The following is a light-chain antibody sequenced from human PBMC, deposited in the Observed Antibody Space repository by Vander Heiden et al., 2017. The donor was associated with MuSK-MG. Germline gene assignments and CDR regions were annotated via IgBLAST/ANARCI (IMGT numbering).Light chain of an antibody. CDR2: EDT. CDR1: KLGSKY. J-gene: IGLJ2*01. CDR3: QAWDSSVI. Sequence: SYELTQPPSVSVSPGQTASISCSGDKLGSKYVCWYQQKPGQSPVLVIYEDTKRPSGIPERFSGSTSGNTATLTISGTQAMDEADYYCQAWDSSVIVGGGTKLTVI. V-gene: IGLV3-1*01.